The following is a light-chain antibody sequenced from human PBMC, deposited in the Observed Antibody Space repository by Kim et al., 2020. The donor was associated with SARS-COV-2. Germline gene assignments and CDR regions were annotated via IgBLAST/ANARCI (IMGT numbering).Light chain of an antibody. Sequence: GQKVTISCSGSGSNIGNNFVTWYQQLQGTAPKLLIYDKNKRPAGIPDRFSGSRSGTAATLGITGLQTGDEAEYHCGTWDSSLGGVVFGGGTQLTVL. J-gene: IGLJ2*01. CDR2: DKN. CDR3: GTWDSSLGGVV. CDR1: GSNIGNNF. V-gene: IGLV1-51*01.